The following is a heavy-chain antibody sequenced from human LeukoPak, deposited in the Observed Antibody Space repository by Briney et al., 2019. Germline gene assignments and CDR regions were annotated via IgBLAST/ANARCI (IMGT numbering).Heavy chain of an antibody. D-gene: IGHD6-19*01. J-gene: IGHJ5*02. CDR2: INHSGST. Sequence: PSETLSLTCTVSGGSISSSSYYWGWIRQPPGKGLEWIGEINHSGSTNYNPSLKSRVTISVDTSKNQFSLKLSSVTAADTAVYYCARARISSGWYVNWFDPWGQGTLVTVSS. CDR3: ARARISSGWYVNWFDP. V-gene: IGHV4-39*07. CDR1: GGSISSSSYY.